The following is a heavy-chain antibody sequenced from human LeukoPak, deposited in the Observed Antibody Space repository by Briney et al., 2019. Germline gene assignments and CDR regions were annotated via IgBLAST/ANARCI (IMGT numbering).Heavy chain of an antibody. Sequence: WVSSISRSSIYIYSADSVKARFPISRDNAKNSLYVQMNSLRAEDTAVYYCARNRGPIDYWGQGTLVTVSS. J-gene: IGHJ4*02. D-gene: IGHD7-27*01. CDR2: ISRSSIYI. V-gene: IGHV3-21*01. CDR3: ARNRGPIDY.